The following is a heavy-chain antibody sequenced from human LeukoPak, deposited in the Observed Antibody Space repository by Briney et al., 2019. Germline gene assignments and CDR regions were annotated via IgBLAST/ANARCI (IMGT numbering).Heavy chain of an antibody. V-gene: IGHV1-69*04. CDR1: GGTFSSYA. CDR2: IIPILGIA. Sequence: GASVKVSCKASGGTFSSYAISWVRQAPGQGLEWMGRIIPILGIANYAQKFQGRVTMTRDTSTSTVYMELSSLRSEDTAVYYCAAALDYWGQGTLVTVSS. CDR3: AAALDY. J-gene: IGHJ4*02. D-gene: IGHD6-6*01.